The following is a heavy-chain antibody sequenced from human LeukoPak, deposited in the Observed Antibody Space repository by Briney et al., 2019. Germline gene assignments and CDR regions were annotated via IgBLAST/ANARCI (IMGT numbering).Heavy chain of an antibody. V-gene: IGHV3-11*01. D-gene: IGHD6-6*01. CDR3: ARDEYSSSSGTFDY. J-gene: IGHJ4*02. Sequence: PGGSLRLSCAASGFTFSDYYMSWIRQAPGKGLEWDSYISSSGSTIYYADSVKGRFTISRDNAKNSLYLQMNSLRAEDTAVYYCARDEYSSSSGTFDYWGQGTLVTVSS. CDR2: ISSSGSTI. CDR1: GFTFSDYY.